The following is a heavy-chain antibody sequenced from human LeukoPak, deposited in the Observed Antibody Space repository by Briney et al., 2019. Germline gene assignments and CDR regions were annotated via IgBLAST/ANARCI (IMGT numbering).Heavy chain of an antibody. J-gene: IGHJ6*03. CDR3: ARGTYYYYYYMDV. D-gene: IGHD2-2*01. CDR1: GFTFDDYG. V-gene: IGHV3-20*04. Sequence: GGSLRLSCAASGFTFDDYGMSWVRQAPGKGLEWVSGINLNGGSTGYADSVKGRFTISRDNAKNSLYLQMNSLRAEDTALYYCARGTYYYYYYMDVWGKGTTVTVSS. CDR2: INLNGGST.